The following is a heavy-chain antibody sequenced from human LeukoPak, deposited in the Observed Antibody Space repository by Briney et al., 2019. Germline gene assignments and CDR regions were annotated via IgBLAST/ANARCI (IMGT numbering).Heavy chain of an antibody. V-gene: IGHV3-48*03. CDR2: ISSSGNTI. D-gene: IGHD1-26*01. CDR1: GFTFSSYE. Sequence: GGSLRLSCAASGFTFSSYEMNWVRQAPGKGLEWVSYISSSGNTIYYADSVKGRFTISRDNAKNLLYLQMNSLRAEDTAVYYCAREFQEWDYVLDAFDIWGQGTMVTVSS. J-gene: IGHJ3*02. CDR3: AREFQEWDYVLDAFDI.